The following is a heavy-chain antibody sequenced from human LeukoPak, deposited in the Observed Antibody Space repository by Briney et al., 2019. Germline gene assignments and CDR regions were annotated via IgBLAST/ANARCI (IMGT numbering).Heavy chain of an antibody. CDR1: GFTFSSYS. J-gene: IGHJ3*02. CDR3: AREVTMVRGVGAFDI. D-gene: IGHD3-10*01. CDR2: ISSSSSYI. Sequence: GGSLRLSYAASGFTFSSYSMNWVRQAPGKGLEWVSSISSSSSYIYYADSVKGRFTISRDNAKNSLYLQMNSLRAEDTAVYYCAREVTMVRGVGAFDIWGQGTMVTVSS. V-gene: IGHV3-21*01.